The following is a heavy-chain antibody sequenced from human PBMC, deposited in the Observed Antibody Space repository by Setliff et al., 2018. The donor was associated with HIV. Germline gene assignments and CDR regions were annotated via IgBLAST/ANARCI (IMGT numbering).Heavy chain of an antibody. Sequence: PGGSLRLSCAASGFTFSTYWMSWVRQAPGKGLKWVANIKQDGSEKNYMDSVKGRFTISRDNAKSSLYLHMNSLRAEDTAVFYCATGAWELTEVYFDSWGQGTLVTVSS. CDR1: GFTFSTYW. CDR2: IKQDGSEK. CDR3: ATGAWELTEVYFDS. D-gene: IGHD1-26*01. V-gene: IGHV3-7*02. J-gene: IGHJ4*02.